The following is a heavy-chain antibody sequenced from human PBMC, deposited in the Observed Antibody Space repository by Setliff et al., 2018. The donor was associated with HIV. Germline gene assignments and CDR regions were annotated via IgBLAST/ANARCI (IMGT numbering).Heavy chain of an antibody. Sequence: SETLSLTCTVSGDSISSGGYYWSWIRQLPGKGLEWIGYIYYSGATYYNPSLKNRVTISLDTSKSQFSLKLTSVTAADTALYSCASGRGAKGGYDYFGSWVQGTLVTVAS. CDR1: GDSISSGGYY. CDR2: IYYSGAT. D-gene: IGHD5-12*01. CDR3: ASGRGAKGGYDYFGS. V-gene: IGHV4-31*03. J-gene: IGHJ4*02.